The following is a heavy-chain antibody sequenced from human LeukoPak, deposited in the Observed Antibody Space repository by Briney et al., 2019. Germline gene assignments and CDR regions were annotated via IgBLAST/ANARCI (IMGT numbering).Heavy chain of an antibody. J-gene: IGHJ4*02. D-gene: IGHD1-7*01. V-gene: IGHV5-51*01. CDR1: GYSFTNYW. CDR2: IYPGDSDT. Sequence: GESLKISCEGSGYSFTNYWICWVRQMPGKVLELMSIIYPGDSDTRYSSFFQGQVTISADKSISTAYLQWSSLKASDTAMYYCANMLELEFEEYYFDVWGQGTLVTVSS. CDR3: ANMLELEFEEYYFDV.